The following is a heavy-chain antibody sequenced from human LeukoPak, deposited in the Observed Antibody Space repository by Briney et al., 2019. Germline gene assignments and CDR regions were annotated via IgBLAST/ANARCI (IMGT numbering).Heavy chain of an antibody. V-gene: IGHV4-38-2*02. CDR3: AARSGSYYGYYYYMDV. CDR2: IYHSGST. CDR1: GYSISSGYY. J-gene: IGHJ6*03. D-gene: IGHD3-10*01. Sequence: SETLSLTCTVSGYSISSGYYWGWIRQPPGKGLEWIGSIYHSGSTYYNPSLKSRVTISVDTSQNQFSLKLSSVTAADTAVYYCAARSGSYYGYYYYMDVWGKGTTVTVSS.